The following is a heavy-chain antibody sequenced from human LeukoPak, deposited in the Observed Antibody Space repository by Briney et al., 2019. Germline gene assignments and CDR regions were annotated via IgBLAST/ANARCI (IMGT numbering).Heavy chain of an antibody. D-gene: IGHD6-19*01. CDR1: GFTFSHYW. CDR2: IKQDGSEK. Sequence: GGSLRLSCAASGFTFSHYWMSWVRQAPGKGLEWVANIKQDGSEKNYVDSVKGRFTISRHNSKNTLYLQMNSLRAEDTAVYYCARVGSGWYDFDYWGQGTLVTVSS. J-gene: IGHJ4*02. V-gene: IGHV3-7*05. CDR3: ARVGSGWYDFDY.